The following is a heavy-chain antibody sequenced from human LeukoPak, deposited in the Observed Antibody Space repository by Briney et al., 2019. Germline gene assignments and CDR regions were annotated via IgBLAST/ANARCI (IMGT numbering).Heavy chain of an antibody. CDR2: IIPIFGTA. V-gene: IGHV1-69*06. CDR3: ARGSRTFSQYYYYMDV. Sequence: ASVKVSCKASGGTFSSYAISWVRQAPGQGLEWMGGIIPIFGTANYAQKFQGRVTITADKSTSTAYMELSSLRSEDTAVYYCARGSRTFSQYYYYMDVWGRGTTVTVSS. CDR1: GGTFSSYA. D-gene: IGHD2/OR15-2a*01. J-gene: IGHJ6*03.